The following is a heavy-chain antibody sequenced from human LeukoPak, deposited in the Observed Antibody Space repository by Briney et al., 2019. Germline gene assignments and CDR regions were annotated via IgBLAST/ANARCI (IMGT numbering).Heavy chain of an antibody. D-gene: IGHD6-19*01. J-gene: IGHJ4*02. CDR3: AKDRGSGYLDY. CDR1: GFTFSSYG. V-gene: IGHV3-30*18. CDR2: ISNDGGNK. Sequence: PGGSLRLSCAASGFTFSSYGMHWVRQAPGKGLEWVAVISNDGGNKYYADSAKGRFTISRDNSKNTLYLQMNSLRAEDTAVYYCAKDRGSGYLDYWGQGTLVTVSS.